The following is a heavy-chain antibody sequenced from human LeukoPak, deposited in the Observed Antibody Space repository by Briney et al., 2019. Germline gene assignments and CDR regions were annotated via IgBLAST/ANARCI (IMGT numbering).Heavy chain of an antibody. J-gene: IGHJ5*02. D-gene: IGHD3-10*01. Sequence: SETLSLTCAVYGGSFSGYYWSWIRQPPGKGLEWIGEINHSGSTNYNPSLKSRVTISVDTSKNQFSLKLSSVTAADTAVYYYARGIKRITMVRGRRWFDPWGQGTLVTVSS. CDR1: GGSFSGYY. CDR2: INHSGST. CDR3: ARGIKRITMVRGRRWFDP. V-gene: IGHV4-34*01.